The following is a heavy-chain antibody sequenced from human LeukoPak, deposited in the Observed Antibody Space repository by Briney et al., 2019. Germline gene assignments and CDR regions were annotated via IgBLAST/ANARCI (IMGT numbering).Heavy chain of an antibody. D-gene: IGHD3-22*01. J-gene: IGHJ6*02. V-gene: IGHV3-11*01. Sequence: PGGSLRLSCAASGFTFSDYYMSWIRQAPGKGLEWVSYISSSGSTIYYADSVKGRFTISRDNAKNSLYLQMNSLRAEDTAVYYCARSDRYDSSGYTLNYYYYGMDVWGQGTTVTVSS. CDR3: ARSDRYDSSGYTLNYYYYGMDV. CDR1: GFTFSDYY. CDR2: ISSSGSTI.